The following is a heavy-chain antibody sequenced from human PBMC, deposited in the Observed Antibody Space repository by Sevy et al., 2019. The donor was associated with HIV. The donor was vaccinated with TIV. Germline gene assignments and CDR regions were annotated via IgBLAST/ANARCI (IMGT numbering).Heavy chain of an antibody. Sequence: SETLSLTCTVSGGSISSYYWSWIRQPPGKGLEWIGYIYYSGSTNYNPSLKSRVTISVDTSKNQFSLKLSSVTAADTAVYYYASSGSYYDWFDPWGQGTLVTVSS. V-gene: IGHV4-59*01. CDR1: GGSISSYY. CDR2: IYYSGST. D-gene: IGHD1-26*01. CDR3: ASSGSYYDWFDP. J-gene: IGHJ5*02.